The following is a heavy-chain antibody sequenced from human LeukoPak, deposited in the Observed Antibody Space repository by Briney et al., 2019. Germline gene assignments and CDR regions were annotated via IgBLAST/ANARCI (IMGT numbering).Heavy chain of an antibody. Sequence: GGSLRLSCAASGFTFSKYWMHWVRQPPGKGPVWVSKINTDGSGAIYADSVKGRFTISRDNSKNTLYLQMNSLRVEDTAVYYCATEYSSSSYPRLFDYWGQGTLVTVSS. CDR1: GFTFSKYW. CDR2: INTDGSGA. V-gene: IGHV3-74*01. CDR3: ATEYSSSSYPRLFDY. D-gene: IGHD6-13*01. J-gene: IGHJ4*02.